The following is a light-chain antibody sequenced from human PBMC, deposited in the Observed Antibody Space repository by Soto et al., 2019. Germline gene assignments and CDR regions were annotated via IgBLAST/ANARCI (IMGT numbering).Light chain of an antibody. CDR2: VSX. J-gene: IGKJ5*01. CDR3: QQRSRWPRST. V-gene: IGKV3-11*01. CDR1: QSVSGY. Sequence: ETVGTQSPATLSVSPAARATLSCRDXQSVSGYLAWYQQKPGHPTSTXTXVSXNRAPGIPARFIGSGSGNGFALTISSLEPDQVSVYYCQQRSRWPRSTFGQGTRLDI.